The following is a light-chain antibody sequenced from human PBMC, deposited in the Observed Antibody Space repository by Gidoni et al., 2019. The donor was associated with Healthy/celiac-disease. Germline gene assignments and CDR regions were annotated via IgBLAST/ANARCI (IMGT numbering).Light chain of an antibody. J-gene: IGKJ4*02. CDR2: SAS. CDR3: LQHNSYPLT. Sequence: EMQLTNSPSSRSASVEDRVTIPCRASQGIRNDLGWYQQKPGKAPKRLIYSASSLQSGVPSRFSGSGSGTEFTLTISSLQPEDFAIYYCLQHNSYPLTFXGXTKVEIK. V-gene: IGKV1-17*01. CDR1: QGIRND.